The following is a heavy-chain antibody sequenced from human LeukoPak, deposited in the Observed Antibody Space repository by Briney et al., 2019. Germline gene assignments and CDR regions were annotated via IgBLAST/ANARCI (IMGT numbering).Heavy chain of an antibody. CDR1: GFTFSSYA. D-gene: IGHD5-12*01. CDR2: ISYDGSNK. J-gene: IGHJ3*02. V-gene: IGHV3-30*07. Sequence: PGRSLRLSCAASGFTFSSYAMHWVRQAPGKGLEWVAVISYDGSNKYYADSVRGRFTISRDNAKNSLYLQMNSLRAEDTAVYYCARVGVDIVALSDAFDIWGQGTMVTVSS. CDR3: ARVGVDIVALSDAFDI.